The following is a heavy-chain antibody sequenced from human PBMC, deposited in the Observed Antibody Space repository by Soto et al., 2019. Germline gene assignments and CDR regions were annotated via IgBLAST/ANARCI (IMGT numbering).Heavy chain of an antibody. V-gene: IGHV3-21*01. CDR3: ARESEDLTSNFDY. Sequence: EVQLVASGGGLVRPGGSLRLSCAASGFTFSRYSMNGVRQAPGKGLEWVSSISSTTNYIYYADSMKGRFTVSRDNAKNSVYLDMNSLSAEDTAVYYCARESEDLTSNFDYWGQGTLVTVSS. J-gene: IGHJ4*02. CDR1: GFTFSRYS. CDR2: ISSTTNYI.